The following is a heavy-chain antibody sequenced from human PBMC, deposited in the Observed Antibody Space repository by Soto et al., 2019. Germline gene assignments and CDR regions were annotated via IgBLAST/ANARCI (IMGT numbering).Heavy chain of an antibody. V-gene: IGHV4-59*08. D-gene: IGHD2-15*01. CDR3: ARMGGNRYYFDY. Sequence: SETLSLTCTVSGGSISSYYWSWIRQPPGKGLEWIGYIYYSGSTNYNPSLKSRVTISVDTSKNQFSLKLSSVTAADTATYYCARMGGNRYYFDYWGQGTLVTVSS. J-gene: IGHJ4*02. CDR2: IYYSGST. CDR1: GGSISSYY.